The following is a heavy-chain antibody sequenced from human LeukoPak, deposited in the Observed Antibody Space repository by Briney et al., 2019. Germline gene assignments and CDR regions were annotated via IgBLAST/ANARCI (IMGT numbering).Heavy chain of an antibody. Sequence: PSETLSLTCTVSGGSISSYYWSWIRQPPGKGLEWIGYIYYSGSTNYNPSLKSRVTISVDTSKNQFSLKLSSVTAADTAVYYCARVTSSSDYSRRYYFDYWGQGTLVTVSS. CDR1: GGSISSYY. CDR2: IYYSGST. J-gene: IGHJ4*02. V-gene: IGHV4-59*01. CDR3: ARVTSSSDYSRRYYFDY. D-gene: IGHD3-22*01.